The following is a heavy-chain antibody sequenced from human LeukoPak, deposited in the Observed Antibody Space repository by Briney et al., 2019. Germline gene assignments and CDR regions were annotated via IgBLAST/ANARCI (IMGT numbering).Heavy chain of an antibody. V-gene: IGHV3-7*01. CDR3: AKDLGGYQLLNFDY. Sequence: PGGSLRLSCAASGFTFTKYWMTWVRQAPRKGLEWVGNIKQDGSDKNYRDSVKGRFTISRDNSKNTLYLQMNSLRAEDTAVYYCAKDLGGYQLLNFDYWGQGTLVTVSS. J-gene: IGHJ4*02. CDR1: GFTFTKYW. D-gene: IGHD2-2*01. CDR2: IKQDGSDK.